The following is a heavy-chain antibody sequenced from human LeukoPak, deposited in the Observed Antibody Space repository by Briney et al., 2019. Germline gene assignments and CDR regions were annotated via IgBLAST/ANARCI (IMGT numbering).Heavy chain of an antibody. D-gene: IGHD3-22*01. CDR3: ARTMITALDY. Sequence: GSLRLSCAASGFPFSNYWMNWVRQAPGKGLEWVANIKQDGSEKYYVDSVKGRFTISRDNAKNSLYLQMNSLRAEDTAVYYCARTMITALDYWGQGTLVTVSS. CDR1: GFPFSNYW. CDR2: IKQDGSEK. J-gene: IGHJ4*02. V-gene: IGHV3-7*01.